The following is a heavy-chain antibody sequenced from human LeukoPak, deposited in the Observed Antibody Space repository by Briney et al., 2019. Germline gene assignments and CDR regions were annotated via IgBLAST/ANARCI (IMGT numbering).Heavy chain of an antibody. CDR2: FDPEDGET. Sequence: GASVKVSCKVSGYTLTELSMHWVRQAPGKGLEWMGGFDPEDGETIYAQKFQGGVTMTEDTSTDTAYMELSSLRSEDTAVYYCAIRYGDYVGNWFDPWGQGTLVTVSS. D-gene: IGHD4-17*01. CDR3: AIRYGDYVGNWFDP. CDR1: GYTLTELS. V-gene: IGHV1-24*01. J-gene: IGHJ5*02.